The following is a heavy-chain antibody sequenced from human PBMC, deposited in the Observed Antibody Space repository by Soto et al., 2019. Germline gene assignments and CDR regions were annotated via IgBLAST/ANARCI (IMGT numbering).Heavy chain of an antibody. D-gene: IGHD7-27*01. CDR1: GDSISNLDYF. CDR3: ARGRYCLTGRCFPNWFDS. Sequence: SETLSLTCSVSGDSISNLDYFWAWIRQPPGQALEYIGYIYKSATTYYNPSFESRVAISVDTSKSQFSLNVTSVTAADTAVYFCARGRYCLTGRCFPNWFDSWGEGALVTVSS. CDR2: IYKSATT. V-gene: IGHV4-30-4*01. J-gene: IGHJ5*01.